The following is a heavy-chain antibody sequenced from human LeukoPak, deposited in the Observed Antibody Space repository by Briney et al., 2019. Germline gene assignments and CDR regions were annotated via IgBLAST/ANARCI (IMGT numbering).Heavy chain of an antibody. Sequence: GGSLRLSCAASGFTFDDYGMSWVRQAPGKGLEWVSGINWNGGSTGYADSVKGRFTISRDNAKNPLYLQMNSLRAEDTALYHCARGGSSWYYYYMDVWGKGTTVTVSS. J-gene: IGHJ6*03. D-gene: IGHD6-13*01. CDR2: INWNGGST. CDR3: ARGGSSWYYYYMDV. CDR1: GFTFDDYG. V-gene: IGHV3-20*01.